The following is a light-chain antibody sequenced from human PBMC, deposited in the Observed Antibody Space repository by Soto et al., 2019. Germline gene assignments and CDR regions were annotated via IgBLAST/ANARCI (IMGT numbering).Light chain of an antibody. CDR1: SSNIGSNT. J-gene: IGLJ1*01. V-gene: IGLV1-44*01. CDR2: GND. Sequence: QSVLTQPPSASGTPGQRVTISCSGSSSNIGSNTVNWYLQLPGTAPKLLIYGNDQRPSGVPDRFSGSKFGASASLAISGLQSEDEADYHCAAWDDSLNGLVFGTGTKVTVL. CDR3: AAWDDSLNGLV.